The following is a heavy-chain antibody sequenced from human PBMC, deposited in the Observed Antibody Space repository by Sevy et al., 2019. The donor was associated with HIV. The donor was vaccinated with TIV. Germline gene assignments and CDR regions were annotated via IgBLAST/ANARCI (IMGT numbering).Heavy chain of an antibody. CDR2: IYTSGST. D-gene: IGHD2-2*01. V-gene: IGHV4-61*02. Sequence: SETLSLTCTVSGGSISSGNHYWSWIRQPAGKGLEWIGRIYTSGSTNYNPSLKSRVTISVDTSKNQFSLKLSSVTAADTAVYYCARESGDCSSTSCYEGVFDYWGQGTLVTVSS. CDR1: GGSISSGNHY. J-gene: IGHJ4*02. CDR3: ARESGDCSSTSCYEGVFDY.